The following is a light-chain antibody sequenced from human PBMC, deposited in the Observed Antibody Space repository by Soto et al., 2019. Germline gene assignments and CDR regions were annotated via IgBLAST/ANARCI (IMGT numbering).Light chain of an antibody. CDR2: GDS. Sequence: QSVLTQPPSVSGAPGHMVTISCTGSSSKIGAGYYVKWYQQLPKKAPKPLIFGDSNRPSGVPDRFSGPKSGTSASLVITGLQADDEADYYCQSNDNGLSGSDVFGTGTKVTVL. CDR3: QSNDNGLSGSDV. V-gene: IGLV1-40*01. J-gene: IGLJ1*01. CDR1: SSKIGAGYY.